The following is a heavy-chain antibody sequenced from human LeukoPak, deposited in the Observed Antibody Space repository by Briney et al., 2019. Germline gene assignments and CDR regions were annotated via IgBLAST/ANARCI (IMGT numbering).Heavy chain of an antibody. Sequence: GGSLRLSCAASGFTFSDYYMSWIRQAPGKGLEWVSYISSSGGTIYYADSVKGRFTISRDNAKNSLYLQMNSLRAEDTAVYYCARSWGYSSSWYRLGGAFDIWGQGTMATVSS. D-gene: IGHD6-13*01. CDR3: ARSWGYSSSWYRLGGAFDI. CDR2: ISSSGGTI. V-gene: IGHV3-11*04. CDR1: GFTFSDYY. J-gene: IGHJ3*02.